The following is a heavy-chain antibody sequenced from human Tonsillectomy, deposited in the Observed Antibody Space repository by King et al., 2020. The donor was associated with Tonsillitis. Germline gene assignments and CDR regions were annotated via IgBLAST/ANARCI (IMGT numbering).Heavy chain of an antibody. CDR3: AKKAMSYGGNSGPFDY. J-gene: IGHJ4*02. CDR2: ITGSDHST. V-gene: IGHV3-23*04. D-gene: IGHD4-23*01. CDR1: GFTFRNYA. Sequence: VQLVESGGGLVQPGGSLRLSCAASGFTFRNYAMSWVRQAPGKGLAHVSAITGSDHSTYYADSVKGRFTISRDNSKSTLYLQMNSLRAEDTAVYFCAKKAMSYGGNSGPFDYWGQGNLVTVSS.